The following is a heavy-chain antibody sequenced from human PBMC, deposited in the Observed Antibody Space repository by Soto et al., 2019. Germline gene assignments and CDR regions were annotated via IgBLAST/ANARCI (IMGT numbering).Heavy chain of an antibody. CDR2: INSDGSST. CDR1: GFTFSRYW. Sequence: EVQLVESGGGLVQPGGSLRLSCAASGFTFSRYWMQWVRHAPGKGLVWVSRINSDGSSTSYADSVKGRFTMSRDNAKNTLYLQMNSLRAEDTAVYYCVKGGDYFEEWGQGTLVTVSS. V-gene: IGHV3-74*01. CDR3: VKGGDYFEE. J-gene: IGHJ4*02.